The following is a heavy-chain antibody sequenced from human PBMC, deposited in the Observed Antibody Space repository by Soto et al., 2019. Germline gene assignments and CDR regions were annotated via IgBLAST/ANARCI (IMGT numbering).Heavy chain of an antibody. Sequence: ESGPTLVNPTQTLTLTCTFSGFSLSTSGVGVGWIRQPPGKALEWLALIYWDDDKRYSPSLKSRLTITKDTSKNQVVLTMTNMDPVDTATYYCAHSELGYCSSTSCHVPNNWFDPWGQGTLVTVSS. D-gene: IGHD2-2*01. J-gene: IGHJ5*02. CDR3: AHSELGYCSSTSCHVPNNWFDP. CDR1: GFSLSTSGVG. V-gene: IGHV2-5*02. CDR2: IYWDDDK.